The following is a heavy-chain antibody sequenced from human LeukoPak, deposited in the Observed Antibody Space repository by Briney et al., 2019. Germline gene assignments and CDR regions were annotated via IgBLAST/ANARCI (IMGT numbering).Heavy chain of an antibody. CDR2: IIPILGIA. V-gene: IGHV1-69*04. Sequence: ASVKVSCKASGGTFSSYAISWVRQAPGQGLEWMGRIIPILGIANYAQKFQGRVTITADKSTSTAYMELSSLRSEDTAVYYCARDEGGGHCFDYWGQGTLVTVSS. J-gene: IGHJ4*02. CDR1: GGTFSSYA. D-gene: IGHD2-15*01. CDR3: ARDEGGGHCFDY.